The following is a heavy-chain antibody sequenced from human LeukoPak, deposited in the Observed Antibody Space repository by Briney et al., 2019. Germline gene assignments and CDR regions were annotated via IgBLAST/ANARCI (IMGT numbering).Heavy chain of an antibody. CDR1: GFTFSNYW. CDR3: ARDYYDSSGYLDY. V-gene: IGHV3-7*01. D-gene: IGHD3-22*01. CDR2: IKQDGSET. Sequence: GGSLRLSCAASGFTFSNYWMNWVRQPPGKGLEWVANIKQDGSETYYVDSVKGRFTISRDNAKNSLYLQMNGLRAEDTAVYYCARDYYDSSGYLDYWGQGTLVTVSS. J-gene: IGHJ4*02.